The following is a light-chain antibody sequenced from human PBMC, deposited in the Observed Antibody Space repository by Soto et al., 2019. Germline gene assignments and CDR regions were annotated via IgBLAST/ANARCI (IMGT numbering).Light chain of an antibody. Sequence: QSALTQPPSASGSPGQSVTISCTGTSSDVGGYNCVSWYQQHPGKAPKLMIYEVSKRPSGVPDRFSGSKSGNTASLSVSGLQAEDEADYYRSSYAGSNIPVVFGAGTKVTVL. V-gene: IGLV2-8*01. CDR2: EVS. CDR3: SSYAGSNIPVV. CDR1: SSDVGGYNC. J-gene: IGLJ2*01.